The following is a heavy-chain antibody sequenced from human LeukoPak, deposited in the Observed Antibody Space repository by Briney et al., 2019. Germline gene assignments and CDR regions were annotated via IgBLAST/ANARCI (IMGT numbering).Heavy chain of an antibody. CDR1: GFTFSGSA. V-gene: IGHV3-73*01. Sequence: GGSLRPSCAASGFTFSGSAMHWVRQASGKGLEWVGRIRSKANSYATAYAASVKGRFTISRDDSKNTAYLQMNSLKTEDTAVYYCTRSYYYDSSGPDYWGQGTLVTVSS. CDR3: TRSYYYDSSGPDY. CDR2: IRSKANSYAT. D-gene: IGHD3-22*01. J-gene: IGHJ4*02.